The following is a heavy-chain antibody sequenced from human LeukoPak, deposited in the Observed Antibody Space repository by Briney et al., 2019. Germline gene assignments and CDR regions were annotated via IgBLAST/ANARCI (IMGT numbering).Heavy chain of an antibody. J-gene: IGHJ6*03. CDR2: IYHSGST. D-gene: IGHD6-13*01. CDR3: ARAADSSSWYQAHYYYYTDV. V-gene: IGHV4-38-2*02. Sequence: SETLSLTCTVSGYSISSGYYWGWIRQPPGKGLEWIGSIYHSGSTYYNPSLKSRVTISVDTSKNQFSLKLSSVTAADTAVYYCARAADSSSWYQAHYYYYTDVWGKGTTVTVSS. CDR1: GYSISSGYY.